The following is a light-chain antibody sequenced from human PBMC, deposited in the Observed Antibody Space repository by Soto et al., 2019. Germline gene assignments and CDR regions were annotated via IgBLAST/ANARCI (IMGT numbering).Light chain of an antibody. V-gene: IGLV2-14*03. CDR3: ISYTSSSTAYV. Sequence: QSVLTHPASVSGSPGQSITISCTGTSSDVGGYNYVSWYQQHPGKAPKLMIYDVSNRPSGVSNRFSGSKSGNTASLTISGLQAEDEADYYCISYTSSSTAYVFGTGTKVTVL. J-gene: IGLJ1*01. CDR1: SSDVGGYNY. CDR2: DVS.